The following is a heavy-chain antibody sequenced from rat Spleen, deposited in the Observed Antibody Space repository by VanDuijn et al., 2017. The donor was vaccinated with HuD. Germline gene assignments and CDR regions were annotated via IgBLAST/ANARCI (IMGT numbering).Heavy chain of an antibody. J-gene: IGHJ4*01. D-gene: IGHD1-2*01. V-gene: IGHV5-20*01. CDR1: GFTFSDYY. Sequence: EVQLVESGGGLVQPGRSLKLSCAASGFTFSDYYMAWVRQAPTKGLEWVASISYDGGSTYYRDSVKGRFNISRDNAKSSLYLQMDSLRSEDTATYYCTTDYYYSSPYYYVMDAWGQGASVTVSS. CDR2: ISYDGGST. CDR3: TTDYYYSSPYYYVMDA.